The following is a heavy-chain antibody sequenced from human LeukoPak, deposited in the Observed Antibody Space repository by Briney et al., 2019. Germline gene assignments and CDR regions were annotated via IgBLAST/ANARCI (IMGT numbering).Heavy chain of an antibody. V-gene: IGHV3-23*01. CDR1: GFTFSNYA. D-gene: IGHD3-9*01. CDR3: AKWGDYDVLTGYYDSDY. J-gene: IGHJ4*02. CDR2: VSGRDTST. Sequence: GGSLRLSCAAFGFTFSNYAMSWDRQAPGKGLEWVSAVSGRDTSTYYTDSVKGRFTISRDNSKNTLYLQMNSLSAEDTAIYYCAKWGDYDVLTGYYDSDYWGQGTLVTVSS.